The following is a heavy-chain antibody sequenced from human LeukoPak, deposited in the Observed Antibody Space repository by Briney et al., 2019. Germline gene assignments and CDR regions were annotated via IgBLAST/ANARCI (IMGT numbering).Heavy chain of an antibody. V-gene: IGHV3-9*01. CDR2: ISWNSGSI. CDR1: GFTFDDYA. Sequence: GGSLRLSCAASGFTFDDYAMHWVRQAPGKGLEWVSGISWNSGSIGYADSVKGRFTISRDNAKNSLYLQMNSLRAEDTAVYYCAKDRQWPITSGSDYWGQGTLVTVSS. J-gene: IGHJ4*02. CDR3: AKDRQWPITSGSDY. D-gene: IGHD6-19*01.